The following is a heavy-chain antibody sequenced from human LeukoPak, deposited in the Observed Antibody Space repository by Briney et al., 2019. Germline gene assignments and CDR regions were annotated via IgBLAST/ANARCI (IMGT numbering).Heavy chain of an antibody. V-gene: IGHV4-59*08. J-gene: IGHJ6*02. D-gene: IGHD2/OR15-2a*01. CDR2: IYYSGST. CDR1: GGSISSYY. Sequence: SETLSLTCTGYGGSISSYYWSWLRQPQGKGLEWIGYIYYSGSTNYNPSLKSRVTISVDTSKNQFSLKLSSVTAADTAVYYCAKGGSTNFYYGDVWGQGTTVTVSS. CDR3: AKGGSTNFYYGDV.